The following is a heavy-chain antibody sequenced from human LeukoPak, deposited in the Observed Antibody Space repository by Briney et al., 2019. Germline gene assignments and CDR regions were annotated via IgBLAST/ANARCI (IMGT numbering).Heavy chain of an antibody. CDR2: IYTSGST. D-gene: IGHD3-10*01. CDR3: ARDYYGSGNDFRFDP. V-gene: IGHV4-61*02. CDR1: GGSISSGSYY. J-gene: IGHJ5*02. Sequence: SETLSLTCTVSGGSISSGSYYWSWIRQPAGKGLEWIGRIYTSGSTNYNPSLKSRVTISVDTSKNQFSLKLSSVTAADTAVYYCARDYYGSGNDFRFDPWGQGTLVTVSS.